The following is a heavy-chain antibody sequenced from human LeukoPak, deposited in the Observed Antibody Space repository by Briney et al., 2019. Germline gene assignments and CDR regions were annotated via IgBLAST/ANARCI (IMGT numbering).Heavy chain of an antibody. D-gene: IGHD6-19*01. V-gene: IGHV3-23*01. CDR2: ISGSGGST. CDR1: GFTFSSYA. CDR3: AKFLDPRLAVAVTTPFDY. Sequence: PGGSLRLSCAASGFTFSSYAMSWVRQAPGKGLEWVSAISGSGGSTYYADSVKGRFTISRDNSKNTLYLQMNSLRAEDTAVYYCAKFLDPRLAVAVTTPFDYWGQGTLVTVSS. J-gene: IGHJ4*02.